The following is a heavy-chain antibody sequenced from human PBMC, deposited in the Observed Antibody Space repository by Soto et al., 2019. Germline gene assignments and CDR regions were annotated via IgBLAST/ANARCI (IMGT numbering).Heavy chain of an antibody. CDR1: GFTFIDSW. CDR3: VTESRSGGSW. CDR2: INRDGSVT. V-gene: IGHV3-7*01. Sequence: EVRLVESGGGLVQPGGSLRLSCVASGFTFIDSWMTWVRQVPGKGLEWVANINRDGSVTNYVDSMGGRFTISRDNASSVVYLHMTSLRTEDTAIYHCVTESRSGGSWWGQGSLVTVSS. D-gene: IGHD2-15*01. J-gene: IGHJ4*02.